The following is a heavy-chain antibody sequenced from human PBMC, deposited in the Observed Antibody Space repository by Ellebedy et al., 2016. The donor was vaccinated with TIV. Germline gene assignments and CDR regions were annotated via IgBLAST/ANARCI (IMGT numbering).Heavy chain of an antibody. CDR3: ARDSDGDYTSFDL. J-gene: IGHJ2*01. V-gene: IGHV4-39*07. Sequence: MPSETLSLTCSVSGVSISSSSDYWGWIRQPPGKGLEWIGSVDYSGRAYNNPSLKSRVTSSVDPSKNQFSLKLTSVTAADTAVYFCARDSDGDYTSFDLWGRGALVIVSS. CDR2: VDYSGRA. CDR1: GVSISSSSDY. D-gene: IGHD4-17*01.